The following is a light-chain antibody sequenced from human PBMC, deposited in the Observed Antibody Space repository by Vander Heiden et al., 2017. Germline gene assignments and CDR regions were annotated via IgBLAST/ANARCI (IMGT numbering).Light chain of an antibody. V-gene: IGLV6-57*02. J-gene: IGLJ2*01. CDR2: EDN. CDR1: GGSIAGNY. CDR3: QSYDDSDQGV. Sequence: FMLTQPHSMSESPGQTVTISCTGYGGSIAGNYVQWFQQRPGGAPTTVIYEDNRRSSGVPDRFSGSIDRSSNSASLTISGLKTEDEADYYCQSYDDSDQGVIGGGTKLTVL.